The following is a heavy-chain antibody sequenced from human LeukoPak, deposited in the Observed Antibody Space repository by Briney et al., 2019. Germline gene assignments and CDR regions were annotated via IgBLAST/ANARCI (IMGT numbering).Heavy chain of an antibody. D-gene: IGHD3-3*01. CDR3: ATYDFWSGYLAN. Sequence: QPGRSLRLSCAASGFTSSSYAMHWVRQAPGKGLEWVAVISYDGSNKYYADSVKGRFTISRDNSKNTLYLQMNSLRAEDTAVYYCATYDFWSGYLANWGQGTLVTVSS. J-gene: IGHJ4*02. CDR2: ISYDGSNK. V-gene: IGHV3-30-3*01. CDR1: GFTSSSYA.